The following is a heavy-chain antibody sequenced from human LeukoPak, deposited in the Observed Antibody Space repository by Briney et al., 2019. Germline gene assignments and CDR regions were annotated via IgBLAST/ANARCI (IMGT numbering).Heavy chain of an antibody. Sequence: PSETLSLTCTVSGGSISSSSYYWGWIRQPPGKGLEWIGSIYYSGSTYYNPSLKSRVTISVDTSKNQFSLKLSSVTAADTAVYYCARVDADLVEARGYYPLRWGYFDYWGQGTLVTVSS. CDR3: ARVDADLVEARGYYPLRWGYFDY. V-gene: IGHV4-39*07. CDR2: IYYSGST. J-gene: IGHJ4*02. D-gene: IGHD3-3*01. CDR1: GGSISSSSYY.